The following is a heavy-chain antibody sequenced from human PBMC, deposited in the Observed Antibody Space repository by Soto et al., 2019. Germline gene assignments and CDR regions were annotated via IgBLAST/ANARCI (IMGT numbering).Heavy chain of an antibody. Sequence: SVTVSCKASGFTFTSSAFQWVRQARGQRLEWIGWIAVGSGYTNYAQRFQDRVTLTRDMSTATTYMELSRLTSEDTAIYYCAADATAWQQMVPSDYWGQGTLVTVSS. D-gene: IGHD2-8*01. CDR2: IAVGSGYT. J-gene: IGHJ4*02. CDR1: GFTFTSSA. V-gene: IGHV1-58*01. CDR3: AADATAWQQMVPSDY.